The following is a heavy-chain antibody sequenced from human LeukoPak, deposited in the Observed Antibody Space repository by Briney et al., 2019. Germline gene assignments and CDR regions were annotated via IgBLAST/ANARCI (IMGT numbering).Heavy chain of an antibody. CDR3: ARVLLEIPYYYGMDV. Sequence: PSETLSLTCAVYGGSFSGYYWSWIRQPPGKGLEWIGEINHSGSTNYNPSLKSRVTISVDTSKNQFSLKLSSVTAADTAVYYCARVLLEIPYYYGMDVWGQGTTVTVSS. CDR1: GGSFSGYY. CDR2: INHSGST. J-gene: IGHJ6*02. D-gene: IGHD2-15*01. V-gene: IGHV4-34*09.